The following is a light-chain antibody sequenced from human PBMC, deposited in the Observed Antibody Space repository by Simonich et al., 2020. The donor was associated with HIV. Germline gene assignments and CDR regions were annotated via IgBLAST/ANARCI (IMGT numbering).Light chain of an antibody. CDR2: KAS. CDR3: QQYNSYSGYT. J-gene: IGKJ2*01. Sequence: DIQMTQSPSTLSASVGDRVTITCRASQSISSWLAWYQQKPGKAPKLLSYKASSLESGVPSRFSGSGSGTEFTLTISSLQPDDLATYYCQQYNSYSGYTFGQGTKLEIK. V-gene: IGKV1-5*03. CDR1: QSISSW.